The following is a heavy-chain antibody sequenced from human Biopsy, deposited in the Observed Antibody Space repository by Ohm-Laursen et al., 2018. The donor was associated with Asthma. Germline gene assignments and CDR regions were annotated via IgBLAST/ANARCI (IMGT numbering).Heavy chain of an antibody. J-gene: IGHJ4*02. D-gene: IGHD1-26*01. CDR1: GGTFNTYV. CDR3: ARKAGSCISRTYYSLDF. V-gene: IGHV1-69*01. CDR2: INSVFGTA. Sequence: SSVKVSCKPLGGTFNTYVIGWVRQAPGQGLEWMGGINSVFGTATYPQKFQDRVTITADDSTSTVYMELSSLRSEDTAVYYCARKAGSCISRTYYSLDFWGQGTLVTVSS.